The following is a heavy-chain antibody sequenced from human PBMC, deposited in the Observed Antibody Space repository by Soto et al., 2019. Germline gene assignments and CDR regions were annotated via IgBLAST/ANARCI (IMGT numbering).Heavy chain of an antibody. CDR3: ARGQGRLTRKGVDY. J-gene: IGHJ4*02. V-gene: IGHV4-34*01. CDR1: GGSFSGYY. Sequence: QVQLQQWGAGLLKPSETLSLTCAVYGGSFSGYYWSWIRQPPGKGLEWIGEINHSGSTNYNPSLKGRVTISVDTSKHQFSLKLSSVTAANTAVYYCARGQGRLTRKGVDYWGQGTLVTVSS. CDR2: INHSGST. D-gene: IGHD3-9*01.